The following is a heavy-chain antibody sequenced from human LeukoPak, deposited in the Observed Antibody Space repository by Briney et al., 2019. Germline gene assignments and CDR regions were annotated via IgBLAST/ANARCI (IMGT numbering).Heavy chain of an antibody. D-gene: IGHD3-10*02. CDR1: CS. Sequence: CSMNWVRQAPGKGLEWVSSISSSSSSIYYADSVKGRFTISRDNAKNSLYLQMNSLRAADTAVYYCASLFGELSGDYWGQGTLVTVSS. J-gene: IGHJ4*02. V-gene: IGHV3-21*04. CDR2: ISSSSSSI. CDR3: ASLFGELSGDY.